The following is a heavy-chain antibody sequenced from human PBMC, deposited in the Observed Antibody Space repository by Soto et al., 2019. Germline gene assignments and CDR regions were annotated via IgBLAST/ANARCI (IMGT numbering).Heavy chain of an antibody. Sequence: ASVKVSCKASAYTFTGYGISWVRQAPGQGLEWMGWISTYSGNTNYAQNLQGRVTMTTDTSTSTAYMELRSLRSDDTAVYYCARDDPRKTGTTVFDYWGQGTLVTVSS. CDR3: ARDDPRKTGTTVFDY. CDR2: ISTYSGNT. J-gene: IGHJ4*02. D-gene: IGHD1-1*01. V-gene: IGHV1-18*04. CDR1: AYTFTGYG.